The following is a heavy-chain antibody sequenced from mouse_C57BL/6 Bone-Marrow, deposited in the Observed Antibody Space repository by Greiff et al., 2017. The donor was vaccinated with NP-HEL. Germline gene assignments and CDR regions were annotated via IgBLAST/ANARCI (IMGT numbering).Heavy chain of an antibody. Sequence: VQLKESGPELVKPGASVKIPCKASGYTFTDYNMDWVKQSHGKSLEWIGDINPNNGGTIYNQKFKGKATLTVDKSSSTAYMELRSLTSEDTAVYYCARRDYSNSWFAYWGQGTLVTVSA. D-gene: IGHD2-5*01. CDR2: INPNNGGT. J-gene: IGHJ3*01. V-gene: IGHV1-18*01. CDR1: GYTFTDYN. CDR3: ARRDYSNSWFAY.